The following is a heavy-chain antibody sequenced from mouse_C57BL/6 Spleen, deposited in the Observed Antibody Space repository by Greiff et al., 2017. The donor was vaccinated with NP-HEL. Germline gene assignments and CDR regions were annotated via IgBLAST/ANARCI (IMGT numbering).Heavy chain of an antibody. J-gene: IGHJ4*01. CDR2: IWSGGST. CDR3: ARNEDYYGSSYVAMDY. D-gene: IGHD1-1*01. CDR1: GFSLTSYG. Sequence: VQLQQSGPGLVQPSQRLSITCTVSGFSLTSYGVHWVRQSPGKGLEWLGVIWSGGSTDYNAAFISRLSISKDNSKSQVFFKMNSLQADDTAIYYCARNEDYYGSSYVAMDYWGQGTSVTVSS. V-gene: IGHV2-2*01.